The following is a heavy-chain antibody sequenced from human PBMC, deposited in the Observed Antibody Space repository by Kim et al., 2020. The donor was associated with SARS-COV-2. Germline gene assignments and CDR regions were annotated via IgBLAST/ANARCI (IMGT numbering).Heavy chain of an antibody. J-gene: IGHJ6*02. V-gene: IGHV5-51*01. CDR1: GYSFTSYW. D-gene: IGHD2-2*01. CDR2: IYPGDSDT. CDR3: ARHWEDCSSTSCYGDRYYYYGMDV. Sequence: GESLKISCKGSGYSFTSYWIGWVRQMPGKGLEWMGIIYPGDSDTRYSPSFQGQVTISADKSISTAYLQWSSLKASDTAMYYCARHWEDCSSTSCYGDRYYYYGMDVWGQGTTVTVSS.